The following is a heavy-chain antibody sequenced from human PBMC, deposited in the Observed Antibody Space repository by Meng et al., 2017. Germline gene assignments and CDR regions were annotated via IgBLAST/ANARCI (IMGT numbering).Heavy chain of an antibody. D-gene: IGHD3-10*01. CDR2: IKQDGSEK. V-gene: IGHV3-7*01. CDR1: GFTFSSYW. CDR3: ARDRTLLWFGESPPYYFDY. J-gene: IGHJ4*02. Sequence: GESLKISWAASGFTFSSYWMSWVRQAPGKGLEWVANIKQDGSEKYYVDSVKGRFTISRDNAKNSLYLQMNSLRAEDTAVYYCARDRTLLWFGESPPYYFDYWGQGTLVTVSS.